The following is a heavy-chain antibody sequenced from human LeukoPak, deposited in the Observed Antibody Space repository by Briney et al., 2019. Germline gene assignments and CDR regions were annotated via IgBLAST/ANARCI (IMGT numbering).Heavy chain of an antibody. CDR1: GGSFSGYY. V-gene: IGHV4-34*01. J-gene: IGHJ4*02. Sequence: SETLSLTCAVSGGSFSGYYRTWIRQPPGKGLEWIGEINHSGSANYNPSLKSRVTISLDTSKNQFSLKLSSVTAADTAVYYCARGQGTVTTHWGQGTLVTVSS. CDR2: INHSGSA. D-gene: IGHD4-17*01. CDR3: ARGQGTVTTH.